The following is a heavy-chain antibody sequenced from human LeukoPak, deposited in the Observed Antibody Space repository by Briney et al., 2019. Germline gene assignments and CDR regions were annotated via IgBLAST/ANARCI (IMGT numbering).Heavy chain of an antibody. CDR1: GFTFSSYS. CDR3: AGTIAAAGIPDY. Sequence: GGSLRLSCAASGFTFSSYSMNWVRQAPGKGLEWVSSISSSSSYIHYADSVKGRFTISRDNAKNTLYLQMNSLRAEDTAVYYCAGTIAAAGIPDYWGQGTLVTVS. CDR2: ISSSSSYI. D-gene: IGHD6-13*01. V-gene: IGHV3-21*01. J-gene: IGHJ4*02.